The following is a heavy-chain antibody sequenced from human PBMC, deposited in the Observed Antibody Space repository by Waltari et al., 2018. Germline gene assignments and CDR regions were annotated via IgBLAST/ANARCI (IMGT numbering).Heavy chain of an antibody. CDR1: GFTFSSSA. CDR3: ARGVTIFYGMDV. CDR2: ISSNGGST. J-gene: IGHJ6*02. V-gene: IGHV3-64*01. D-gene: IGHD3-9*01. Sequence: EVQLVESGGGLVQPGGSLRLSCAASGFTFSSSAMHWVRQAPGKGLEYVSAISSNGGSTYYANSVKGRFTISRDNSKNTLYLQMGSLRAEDMAVYYCARGVTIFYGMDVWGQGTTVTVSS.